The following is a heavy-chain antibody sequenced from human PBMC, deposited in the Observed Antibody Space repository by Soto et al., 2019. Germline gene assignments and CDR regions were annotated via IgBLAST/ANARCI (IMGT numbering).Heavy chain of an antibody. CDR3: ARVKVPAAILGAFDL. D-gene: IGHD2-2*02. CDR2: INPFKGDT. Sequence: ASVKVSCKASGYTFSTYGITWVRQAPGQGLDWMGWINPFKGDTNSAARFQDRVTMTTDTSTRTAYMELRSLRSDDTAGYYCARVKVPAAILGAFDLWGQGTLVTVSS. V-gene: IGHV1-18*01. J-gene: IGHJ3*01. CDR1: GYTFSTYG.